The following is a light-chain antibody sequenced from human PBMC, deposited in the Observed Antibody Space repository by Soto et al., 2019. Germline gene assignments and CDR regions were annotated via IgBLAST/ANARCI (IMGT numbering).Light chain of an antibody. CDR2: AAS. V-gene: IGKV1D-12*01. J-gene: IGKJ4*01. CDR1: QGIRSW. Sequence: DIQMTQSPSSVSASVGDRVTITCRASQGIRSWLAWYQQSPGKAPKLLISAASSLQSAVPSRFSGSGSGADFTLTISSLQPADFATYYCQQSDTFPATFGGGTKVEIK. CDR3: QQSDTFPAT.